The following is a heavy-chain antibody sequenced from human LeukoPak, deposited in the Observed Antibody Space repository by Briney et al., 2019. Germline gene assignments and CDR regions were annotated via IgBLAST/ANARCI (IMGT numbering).Heavy chain of an antibody. J-gene: IGHJ3*02. Sequence: GGSLRLSCAASGFTFSSYSMNWVRQAPGKGLEWVSSISSSRSYIYYADSVKVRFTISRDNAKNSLYLQMNSLRAEDTAVYYCATSEVGATVRPDAFDIWGQGTMVTVSS. CDR3: ATSEVGATVRPDAFDI. D-gene: IGHD1-26*01. CDR1: GFTFSSYS. V-gene: IGHV3-21*01. CDR2: ISSSRSYI.